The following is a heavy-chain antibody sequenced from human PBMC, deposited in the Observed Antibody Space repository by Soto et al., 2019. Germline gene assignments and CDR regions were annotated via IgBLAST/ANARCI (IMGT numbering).Heavy chain of an antibody. D-gene: IGHD3-9*01. J-gene: IGHJ4*02. CDR2: IIPIFGTA. V-gene: IGHV1-69*13. CDR3: ARDPSTGYADY. Sequence: SVKVSCKASGGTFSSYAISWVRQAPGQGLEWMGGIIPIFGTANYAQKFQGRVTITADESTSTAYMELSSLRAEDTALYYCARDPSTGYADYWGQGTLVTVSS. CDR1: GGTFSSYA.